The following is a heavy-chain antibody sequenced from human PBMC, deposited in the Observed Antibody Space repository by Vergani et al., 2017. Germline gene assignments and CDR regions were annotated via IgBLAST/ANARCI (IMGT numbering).Heavy chain of an antibody. D-gene: IGHD3-16*01. CDR3: AKSRASLDLWGEHFQH. CDR1: GFTFSSYA. Sequence: EVQLLESGGGLVQPGGSLRLSCAASGFTFSSYAMSWVRQAPGKGLEWVSAISGSGGSTYYTDSVKGRFTISRDNSKSTLFLQMNSLSAEDTALYYCAKSRASLDLWGEHFQHWGRGTLVTVSS. CDR2: ISGSGGST. J-gene: IGHJ1*01. V-gene: IGHV3-23*01.